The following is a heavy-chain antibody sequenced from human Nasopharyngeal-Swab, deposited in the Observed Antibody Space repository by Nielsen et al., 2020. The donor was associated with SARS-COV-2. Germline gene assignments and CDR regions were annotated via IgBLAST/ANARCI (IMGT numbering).Heavy chain of an antibody. CDR3: AKDIYGDIAAAGGIDY. CDR2: TSFDESNK. CDR1: GFTFSTFA. J-gene: IGHJ4*02. V-gene: IGHV3-30*04. Sequence: GESLKISCAASGFTFSTFAMHWVRQAPGKGLEWVAVTSFDESNKYYADSVKGRFTISRDNSKNTLYLQMNSLRAEDTALYYCAKDIYGDIAAAGGIDYWGQGTLVTVSS. D-gene: IGHD6-13*01.